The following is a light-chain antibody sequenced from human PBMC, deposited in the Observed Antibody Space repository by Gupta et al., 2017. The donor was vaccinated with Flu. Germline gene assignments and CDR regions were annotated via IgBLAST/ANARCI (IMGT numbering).Light chain of an antibody. Sequence: QSALTQPRSVSGSPGQSITISCTGSSSDFTSHNSVSWYQQYPGKGPKLIVYDITKRPSGVPDRFSGSKSGNTLSLTVSGLQADEEADYYCCYMTITHSRVFGGGTKLTVL. V-gene: IGLV2-11*01. J-gene: IGLJ3*02. CDR1: SSDFTSHNS. CDR3: CYMTITHSRV. CDR2: DIT.